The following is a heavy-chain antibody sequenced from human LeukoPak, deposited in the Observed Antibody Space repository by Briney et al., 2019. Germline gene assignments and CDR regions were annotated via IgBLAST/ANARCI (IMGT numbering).Heavy chain of an antibody. CDR3: ARSGDYYDSSGSQRAFGI. Sequence: PGGSLRLSCAASGFTFSSYAMHWVRQAPGKGLEWVAVISYDGSNKYYADSVKGRFTISRDNSKNTLYLQMNSLRAEDTAVYYCARSGDYYDSSGSQRAFGIWGQGTMVTVSS. CDR2: ISYDGSNK. J-gene: IGHJ3*02. V-gene: IGHV3-30*01. CDR1: GFTFSSYA. D-gene: IGHD3-22*01.